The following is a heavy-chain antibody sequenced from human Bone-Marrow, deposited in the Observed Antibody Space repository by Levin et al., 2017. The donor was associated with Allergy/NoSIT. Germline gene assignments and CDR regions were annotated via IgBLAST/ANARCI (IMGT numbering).Heavy chain of an antibody. D-gene: IGHD2-21*02. V-gene: IGHV3-7*01. CDR3: ASQTSVYCGGDCNHFDY. Sequence: PGGSLRLSCAASGFTFSSYWMSWVRQAPGKGLEWVANIKQNGSEKYYVDSVKGRFTISRDNSKNSLYLQMNSLRAEDTAVYYCASQTSVYCGGDCNHFDYWGQGTLVTVSS. CDR1: GFTFSSYW. CDR2: IKQNGSEK. J-gene: IGHJ4*02.